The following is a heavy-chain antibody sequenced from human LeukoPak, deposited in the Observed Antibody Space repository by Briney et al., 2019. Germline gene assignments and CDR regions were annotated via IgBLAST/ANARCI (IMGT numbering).Heavy chain of an antibody. V-gene: IGHV5-51*01. CDR3: ALRSGNADAYDI. Sequence: GEPLKISCKGSGYSFSDHWIGWVRQMPGKGLECMGIIYPVDSDTRYSPSFQGQVTISADKSINTAYLQWSSLKASDTAMYYCALRSGNADAYDIWGQGTMVTVSS. J-gene: IGHJ3*02. CDR1: GYSFSDHW. D-gene: IGHD1-1*01. CDR2: IYPVDSDT.